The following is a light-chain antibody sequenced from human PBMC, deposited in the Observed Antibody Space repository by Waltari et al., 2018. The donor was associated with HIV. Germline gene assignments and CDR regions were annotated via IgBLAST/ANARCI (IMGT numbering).Light chain of an antibody. Sequence: QLVLTQSPSASASLGASVKLTCTLSSGHSNYAIAWHQQQPEKGPRYLMKVNGDGSHSKGDGIPDRFSGSSSGSERYLTISSLQSEDEADYYCAAWDDSLHGVVFGGGTKLTVL. CDR1: SGHSNYA. CDR3: AAWDDSLHGVV. V-gene: IGLV4-69*01. CDR2: VNGDGSH. J-gene: IGLJ2*01.